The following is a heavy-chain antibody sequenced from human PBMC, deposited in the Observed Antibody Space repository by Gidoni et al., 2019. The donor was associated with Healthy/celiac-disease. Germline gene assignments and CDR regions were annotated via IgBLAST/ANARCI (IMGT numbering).Heavy chain of an antibody. D-gene: IGHD1-26*01. V-gene: IGHV3-23*01. Sequence: EVQLLESGGGLLQPGGSLRLSCAAPGFPFSSYAMSWVRQAPGKGLEWVSAISGSGGSTYYADSVKGRFTISRDNSKNTLYLQMNSLRAEDTAVYYCAKGEWELLPRYFDYWGQGTLVTVSS. CDR3: AKGEWELLPRYFDY. CDR2: ISGSGGST. CDR1: GFPFSSYA. J-gene: IGHJ4*02.